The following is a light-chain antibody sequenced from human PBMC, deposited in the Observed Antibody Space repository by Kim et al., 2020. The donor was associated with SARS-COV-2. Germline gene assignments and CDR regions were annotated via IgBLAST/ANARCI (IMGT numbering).Light chain of an antibody. CDR1: SLRSYY. CDR2: GKN. Sequence: SSELTQDPAVSVALGQTVRITCQGDSLRSYYASWYQQKPGQAPVLVIYGKNNRPSGIPDRFSGSSSGNTASLTITGAQAEEEADYYCNSRDSSGNHPVFGGGTKVTVL. J-gene: IGLJ3*02. CDR3: NSRDSSGNHPV. V-gene: IGLV3-19*01.